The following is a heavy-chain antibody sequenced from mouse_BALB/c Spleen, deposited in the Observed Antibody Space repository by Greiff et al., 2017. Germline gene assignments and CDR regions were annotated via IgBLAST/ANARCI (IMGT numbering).Heavy chain of an antibody. J-gene: IGHJ4*01. CDR3: AREGYRYDGYAMDY. V-gene: IGHV2-6-7*01. CDR1: GFSLTGYG. D-gene: IGHD2-14*01. CDR2: IWGDGST. Sequence: VHLVESGPGLVAPSQSLSITCTVSGFSLTGYGVNWVRQPPGKGLEWLGMIWGDGSTDYNSALKSRLSISKDNSKSQVFLKMNSLQTDDTARYYCAREGYRYDGYAMDYWGQGTSVTVSS.